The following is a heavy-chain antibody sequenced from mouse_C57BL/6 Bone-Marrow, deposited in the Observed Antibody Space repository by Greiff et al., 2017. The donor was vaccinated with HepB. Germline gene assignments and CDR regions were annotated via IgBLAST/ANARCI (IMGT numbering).Heavy chain of an antibody. V-gene: IGHV1-55*01. J-gene: IGHJ4*01. Sequence: VQLQQPGAELVKPGASVKMSCRASGYTFTNNWITWVRQRPGQGLEWIGDVFPGSGGSNNNEKFKRRATLTVDTSSSTAYMQLSSLTSEDSAVYSCARDSGSSGGALDYWGQGTSVTVSS. CDR1: GYTFTNNW. CDR3: ARDSGSSGGALDY. D-gene: IGHD1-1*01. CDR2: VFPGSGGS.